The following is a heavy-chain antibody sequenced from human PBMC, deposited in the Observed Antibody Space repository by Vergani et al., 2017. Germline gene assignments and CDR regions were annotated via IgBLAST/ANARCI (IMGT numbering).Heavy chain of an antibody. J-gene: IGHJ5*02. CDR1: GFTFSSYG. V-gene: IGHV3-30*18. Sequence: QVQLVESGGGVVQPGRSLRLSCAASGFTFSSYGMHWVRQAPGKGLEWVAVISYDGSNKYYADSVKGRFTISRDNSKNTLYLQRNSLRAEDTSVYYCAKDLPVASYCGGDCYSGTLDPWGQGTLVTVSS. CDR3: AKDLPVASYCGGDCYSGTLDP. CDR2: ISYDGSNK. D-gene: IGHD2-21*01.